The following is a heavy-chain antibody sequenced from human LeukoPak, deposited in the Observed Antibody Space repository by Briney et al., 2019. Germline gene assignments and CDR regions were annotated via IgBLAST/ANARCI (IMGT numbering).Heavy chain of an antibody. CDR3: AREGYSYGYAHFDY. Sequence: PSETLSLTCTVSGGSISSYYWSWIRQPAGKGLERIGRIYTSGSTNYNPSLKSRVTMSVDTSKNQFSLKLSSVTAADTAVYYCAREGYSYGYAHFDYWGQGTLVTVSS. CDR1: GGSISSYY. CDR2: IYTSGST. J-gene: IGHJ4*02. V-gene: IGHV4-4*07. D-gene: IGHD5-18*01.